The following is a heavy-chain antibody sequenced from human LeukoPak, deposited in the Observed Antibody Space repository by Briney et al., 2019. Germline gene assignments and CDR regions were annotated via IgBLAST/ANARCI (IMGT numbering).Heavy chain of an antibody. Sequence: SETLSLTCTVSGYSIISGYYWGWIRQPPGKGLEWIGSIYHSGSTYYNPSLKSRVTISVDTSKNQFSLKLSSVTAADTTVYYCARAPERWYSYGSYTYYYMDVWGKGTTVTVSS. D-gene: IGHD5-18*01. CDR2: IYHSGST. V-gene: IGHV4-38-2*02. CDR3: ARAPERWYSYGSYTYYYMDV. J-gene: IGHJ6*03. CDR1: GYSIISGYY.